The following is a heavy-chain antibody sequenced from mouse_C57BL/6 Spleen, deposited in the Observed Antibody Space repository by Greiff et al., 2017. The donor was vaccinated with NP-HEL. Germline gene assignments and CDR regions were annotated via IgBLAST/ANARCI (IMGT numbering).Heavy chain of an antibody. Sequence: EVQLQQSGPELVKPGASVKISCKASGYSFTGYYMNWVKQSPEKSLEWIGEINPSTGGTTYNQKFKAKATLTVDKSSSTAYMQLKSLTSEDSAVYYCARNYGNYYYAMDYWGQGTSVTVSS. V-gene: IGHV1-42*01. J-gene: IGHJ4*01. CDR3: ARNYGNYYYAMDY. D-gene: IGHD2-1*01. CDR1: GYSFTGYY. CDR2: INPSTGGT.